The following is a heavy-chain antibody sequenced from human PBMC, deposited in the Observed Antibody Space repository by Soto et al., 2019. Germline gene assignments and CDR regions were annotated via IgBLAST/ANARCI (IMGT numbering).Heavy chain of an antibody. V-gene: IGHV3-7*03. J-gene: IGHJ4*02. D-gene: IGHD3-3*01. CDR2: IKQDGSEK. CDR3: ARDTNYDFWSGYHLFDY. Sequence: PGGSLRLSCAASGFTFGSYWMSWVRQAPGKGLEWVANIKQDGSEKYYVDSVKGRFTISRDNAKNSLYLQMNSLRAEDTAVYYCARDTNYDFWSGYHLFDYWGQGTLVTVSS. CDR1: GFTFGSYW.